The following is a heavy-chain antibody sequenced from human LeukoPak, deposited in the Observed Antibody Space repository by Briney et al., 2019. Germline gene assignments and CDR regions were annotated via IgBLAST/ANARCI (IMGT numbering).Heavy chain of an antibody. CDR1: GFTFDDYT. CDR2: ISWNAGT. D-gene: IGHD3-10*01. CDR3: AKDFFGSGSQWLGFFQQ. Sequence: PGGSLRLSCAASGFTFDDYTMHWVRQAPGKGLEWVSLISWNAGTYYADSVKGRFTISRDNSKNSLYLQMNSLRTEDTAFYYCAKDFFGSGSQWLGFFQQWGQGTLVTVSS. V-gene: IGHV3-43*01. J-gene: IGHJ1*01.